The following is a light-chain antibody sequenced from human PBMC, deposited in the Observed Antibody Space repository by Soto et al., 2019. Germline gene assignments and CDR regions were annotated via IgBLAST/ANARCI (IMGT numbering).Light chain of an antibody. CDR2: EVS. V-gene: IGLV2-8*01. J-gene: IGLJ2*01. CDR3: SSYAGSNNHVL. CDR1: SSDVGGYNY. Sequence: QSVLTQPASVSGSPGQSITISCTGTSSDVGGYNYVSWYQQHPGKAPKLMIYEVSKRPSGVPDRFSGSKSGNTASLTVSGLQAEDEADYYCSSYAGSNNHVLFGGGTKVTVL.